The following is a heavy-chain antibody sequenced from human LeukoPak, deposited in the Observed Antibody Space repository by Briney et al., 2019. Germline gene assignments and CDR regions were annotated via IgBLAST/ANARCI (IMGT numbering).Heavy chain of an antibody. V-gene: IGHV3-9*01. D-gene: IGHD3-10*01. CDR1: GFTFDDYA. CDR2: ISWNSGSI. Sequence: GGSLRLSCAASGFTFDDYAMHWVRQAPGKGLEWVSGISWNSGSIGYADSVKGRFTISRDNAKNSLYLQMNSLRAEDTALYYCAKAPTGTLWFGEFDYWGQGTLVTVSS. J-gene: IGHJ4*02. CDR3: AKAPTGTLWFGEFDY.